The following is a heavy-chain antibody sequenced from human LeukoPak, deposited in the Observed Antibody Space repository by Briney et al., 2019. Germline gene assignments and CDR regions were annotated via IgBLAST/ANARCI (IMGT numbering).Heavy chain of an antibody. CDR3: ARSTYYFDSSGYPGIKAVDI. D-gene: IGHD3-22*01. CDR2: IYSSGST. V-gene: IGHV3-53*01. J-gene: IGHJ3*02. CDR1: GFTVSSSY. Sequence: GGSLRLSCAASGFTVSSSYMSWVRKAPGKGLEWVSVIYSSGSTFYADSVKGRFTISRDNSKNTLYLQMNSLRAEDTAVYYCARSTYYFDSSGYPGIKAVDIWGQGTVVTVSS.